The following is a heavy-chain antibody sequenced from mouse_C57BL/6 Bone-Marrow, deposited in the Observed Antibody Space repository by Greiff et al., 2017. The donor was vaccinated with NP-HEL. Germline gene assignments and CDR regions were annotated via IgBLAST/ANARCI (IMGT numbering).Heavy chain of an antibody. Sequence: LEESGPELVKPGASVKISCRASGYAFSSSWMNWVKQRPGKGLEWIGRIYPGDGDTNYNGKFKGNATLTADKSSSTAYMKLSSLASYESAVYFCARRGYPGGYFDVGGTGTTATVSA. D-gene: IGHD2-2*01. J-gene: IGHJ1*03. CDR3: ARRGYPGGYFDV. CDR2: IYPGDGDT. V-gene: IGHV1-82*01. CDR1: GYAFSSSW.